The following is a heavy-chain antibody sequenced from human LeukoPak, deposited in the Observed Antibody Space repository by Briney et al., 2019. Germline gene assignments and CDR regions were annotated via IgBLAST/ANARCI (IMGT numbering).Heavy chain of an antibody. V-gene: IGHV4-31*03. Sequence: SETLSLTCTVSGGSISSGGYYWSWIRQHPGKGLERIGYIYYSGSTYYNPSLKSRVTISVDTSKNQFSLKLSSVTAADTAVYYCARVAGPYGDYVPDYWGQGTLVTVSS. D-gene: IGHD4-17*01. CDR1: GGSISSGGYY. CDR3: ARVAGPYGDYVPDY. CDR2: IYYSGST. J-gene: IGHJ4*02.